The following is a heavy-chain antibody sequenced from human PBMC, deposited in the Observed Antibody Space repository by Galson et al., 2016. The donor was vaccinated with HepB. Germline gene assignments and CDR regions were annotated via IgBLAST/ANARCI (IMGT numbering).Heavy chain of an antibody. CDR2: IHFSGHT. J-gene: IGHJ4*02. V-gene: IGHV4-61*09. D-gene: IGHD2-8*01. CDR3: ASDGKWVDY. CDR1: GGSISSGGYY. Sequence: TLSLTCTVSGGSISSGGYYWSWIRRPAGKGLEWIGHIHFSGHTNYSPSLKSRVPLSVDTAKNQFSLKLSSVTAADTAVYYCASDGKWVDYWGQGTLVTVSS.